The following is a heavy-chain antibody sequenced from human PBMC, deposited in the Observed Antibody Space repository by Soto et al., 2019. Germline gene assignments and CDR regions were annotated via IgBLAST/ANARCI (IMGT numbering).Heavy chain of an antibody. D-gene: IGHD7-27*01. CDR3: AHSLIPNWGSRGAFDY. CDR1: GFSLSTSGVG. V-gene: IGHV2-5*02. J-gene: IGHJ4*02. CDR2: IYWDGDK. Sequence: QITLKESGPTLVKPTQTLTLTCTFSGFSLSTSGVGVGWIRQPPGKALEWLALIYWDGDKRYSPSLKSRRTITKDTSKNQVVLTMTNMELVDTATYYCAHSLIPNWGSRGAFDYWGQGTLVTVSS.